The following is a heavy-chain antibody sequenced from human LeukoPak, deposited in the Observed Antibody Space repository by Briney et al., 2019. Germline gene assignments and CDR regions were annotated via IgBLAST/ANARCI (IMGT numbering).Heavy chain of an antibody. CDR3: ARDRVLLWFGEMDV. CDR2: ISSSSSYI. V-gene: IGHV3-21*01. D-gene: IGHD3-10*01. Sequence: GGSLRLSCAASGFTFSSYSMNWVRQAPGKGLEWVSSISSSSSYIYYADSVKGRFTISRDNAKNSLYLQMNSLRAEDTAVYYCARDRVLLWFGEMDVWGKGTTVTISS. CDR1: GFTFSSYS. J-gene: IGHJ6*04.